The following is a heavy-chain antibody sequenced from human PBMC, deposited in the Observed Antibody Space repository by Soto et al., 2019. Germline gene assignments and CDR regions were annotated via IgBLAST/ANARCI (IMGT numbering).Heavy chain of an antibody. CDR3: ARESHDILTGPPWVWYFDL. CDR1: GGSFSGYY. V-gene: IGHV4-34*01. D-gene: IGHD3-9*01. CDR2: INDRGSI. J-gene: IGHJ2*01. Sequence: QVQLQQWGAGPLRPLETLSLTCGASGGSFSGYYWAWIRQTPGKGLEWIGEINDRGSINYNPSLKSRGSISVDTSKNHYSLNLRSVTAADTAVYYCARESHDILTGPPWVWYFDLWGRGTLVTVSS.